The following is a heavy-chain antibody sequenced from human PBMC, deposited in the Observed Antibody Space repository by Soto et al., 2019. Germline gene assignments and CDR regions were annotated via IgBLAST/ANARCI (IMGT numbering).Heavy chain of an antibody. J-gene: IGHJ4*02. CDR3: AKERGSGWYGLDY. D-gene: IGHD6-19*01. CDR2: ISYDGSNK. V-gene: IGHV3-30*18. Sequence: QVQLVESGGGVVQPGRSLRLSCAASGFTFSSYGMHWVRQAPGKGLEWVAVISYDGSNKYYADSVKGRFTISRDHSKNTLYRQMNSLRAEDTSVYYCAKERGSGWYGLDYWGQGTLVTVSA. CDR1: GFTFSSYG.